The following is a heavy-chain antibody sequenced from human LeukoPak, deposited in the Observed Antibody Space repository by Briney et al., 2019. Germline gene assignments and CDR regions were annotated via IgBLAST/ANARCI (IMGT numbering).Heavy chain of an antibody. CDR1: GGSSSSSNW. CDR3: ARDYYGSGSTFDY. CDR2: IYHSGST. J-gene: IGHJ4*02. V-gene: IGHV4-4*02. Sequence: SGTLSLTCAVSGGSSSSSNWWSWVRQPPGKGLEWIGEIYHSGSTKYNPSLKSRVTISVDKSKNQFSLKLSSVTAADTAVYYCARDYYGSGSTFDYWGQGTLVTVSS. D-gene: IGHD3-10*01.